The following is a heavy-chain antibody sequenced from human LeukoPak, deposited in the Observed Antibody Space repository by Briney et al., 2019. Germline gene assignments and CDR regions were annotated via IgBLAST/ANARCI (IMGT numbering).Heavy chain of an antibody. J-gene: IGHJ3*02. D-gene: IGHD2-15*01. V-gene: IGHV1-69*05. CDR2: IIPIFGTA. CDR1: GGTFSSYA. CDR3: AGAATYIPSNAFDI. Sequence: GASVKASCKASGGTFSSYAISWVRQAPGQGLEWMGRIIPIFGTANYAQKFQGRVTITTDESTSTAYMELSSLRSEDTAVYYCAGAATYIPSNAFDIWGQGTIVTVSS.